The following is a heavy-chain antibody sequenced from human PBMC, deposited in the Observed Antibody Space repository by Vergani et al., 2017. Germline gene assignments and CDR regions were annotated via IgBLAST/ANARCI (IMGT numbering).Heavy chain of an antibody. D-gene: IGHD2-2*01. J-gene: IGHJ6*02. CDR3: ARDQDLVYCSSTSCCRSYYYYYYGMDV. CDR2: TYYRSKWYN. V-gene: IGHV6-1*01. CDR1: GDSVSSNSAA. Sequence: QVQLQQSGPGLVKPSQTLSLTCAISGDSVSSNSAAWNWIRQSPSRGLEWLGRTYYRSKWYNDYAVSVKSRITINPDTSKNQFSLQLNSVTPEDTAVYYCARDQDLVYCSSTSCCRSYYYYYYGMDVWGQGTTVTVSS.